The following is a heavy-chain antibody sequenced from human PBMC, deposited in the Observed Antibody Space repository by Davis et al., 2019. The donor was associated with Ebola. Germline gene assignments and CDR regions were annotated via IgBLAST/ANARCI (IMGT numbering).Heavy chain of an antibody. Sequence: PGGSLRLSCAASGFTFSGSAMHWVRQASGKGLEWVGRIRSKANSYATAYAASVKGRFTISRDDSKNTAYLQMNSLKTEDTAVYYCTITVSPFDYWGQGTLVTVSS. V-gene: IGHV3-73*01. CDR3: TITVSPFDY. CDR1: GFTFSGSA. CDR2: IRSKANSYAT. D-gene: IGHD4-17*01. J-gene: IGHJ4*02.